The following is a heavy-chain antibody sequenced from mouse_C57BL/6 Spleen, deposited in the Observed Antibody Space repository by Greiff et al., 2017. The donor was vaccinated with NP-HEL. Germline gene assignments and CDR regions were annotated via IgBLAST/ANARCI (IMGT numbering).Heavy chain of an antibody. J-gene: IGHJ1*03. V-gene: IGHV1-22*01. CDR2: INPNNGGT. D-gene: IGHD4-1*01. CDR1: GYTFTDYN. CDR3: ARSGTGRGYFDV. Sequence: EVQLQQSGPELVKPGASVKMSCKASGYTFTDYNMHWVKQSHGKSLEWIGYINPNNGGTSYNQKFKGKATLTVNKSSSTAYMELRSLTSEDSAVYYCARSGTGRGYFDVWGTGTTVTVSS.